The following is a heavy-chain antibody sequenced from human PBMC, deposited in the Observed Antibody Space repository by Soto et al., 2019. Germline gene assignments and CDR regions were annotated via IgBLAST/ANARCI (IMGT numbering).Heavy chain of an antibody. V-gene: IGHV3-30-3*01. CDR3: ASQSGYCSSTSCYGGMDV. J-gene: IGHJ6*02. D-gene: IGHD2-2*01. CDR1: GFTFSSYA. CDR2: ISYDGSNK. Sequence: GGSLRLSCAASGFTFSSYAMHWVRQAPGKGLEWVAVISYDGSNKYYADSVKGRFTISRDNSKNTLYLQMNSLRAEDTAVYYCASQSGYCSSTSCYGGMDVWGQGTTVTVSS.